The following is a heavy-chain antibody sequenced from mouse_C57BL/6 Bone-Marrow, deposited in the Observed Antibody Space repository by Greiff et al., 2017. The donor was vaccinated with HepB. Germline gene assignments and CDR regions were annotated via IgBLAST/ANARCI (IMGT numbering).Heavy chain of an antibody. CDR1: GFSLTSYG. D-gene: IGHD2-1*01. Sequence: VKVEESGPGLVQPSQSLSITCTVSGFSLTSYGVHWVRQSPGKGLEWLGVIWSGGSTDYNAAFISRLSISKDNSKSQVFFKMNSLQADDTAIYYCARLYYGNYDYFDYWGQGTTLTVSS. V-gene: IGHV2-2*01. J-gene: IGHJ2*01. CDR2: IWSGGST. CDR3: ARLYYGNYDYFDY.